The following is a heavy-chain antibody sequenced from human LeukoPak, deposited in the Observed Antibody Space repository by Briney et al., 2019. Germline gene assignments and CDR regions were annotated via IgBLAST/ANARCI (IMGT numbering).Heavy chain of an antibody. Sequence: PGGSLRLSCAASGFTFSTYGMHWVRQAPGKGLEWVAFIRYEGSNKYYADSVKGRFTISRDNSKNTLSLQMNSLRGEDTAVYYCAKDGAQEWLVLQHWGQGTLVTVSS. CDR1: GFTFSTYG. V-gene: IGHV3-30*02. D-gene: IGHD6-19*01. J-gene: IGHJ1*01. CDR3: AKDGAQEWLVLQH. CDR2: IRYEGSNK.